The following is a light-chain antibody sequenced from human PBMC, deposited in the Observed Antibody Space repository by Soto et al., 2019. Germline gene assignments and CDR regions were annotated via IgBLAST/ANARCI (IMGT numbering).Light chain of an antibody. J-gene: IGKJ1*01. CDR3: HQYGSSLWT. Sequence: EILLAQARCSLCLSPVERATRSCTTSQSVSSSYLAWYQQKPGQAPRLLIYGASSRATGIPDRFSGSGSGTDFTLTISRLEPEDFSVYYCHQYGSSLWTFGQGTKVDIK. CDR2: GAS. CDR1: QSVSSSY. V-gene: IGKV3-20*01.